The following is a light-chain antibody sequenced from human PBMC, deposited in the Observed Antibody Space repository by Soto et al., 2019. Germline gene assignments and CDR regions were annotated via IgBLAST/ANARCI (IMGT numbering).Light chain of an antibody. CDR2: EVS. CDR3: CTYAGSSTYV. V-gene: IGLV2-23*02. J-gene: IGLJ1*01. CDR1: SSDVGYYNL. Sequence: QSALTQPASVSGSPGQSITISCTGTSSDVGYYNLVSWYQQHPGKAPKLMVYEVSKRPSGVSDRFSGSKSANTASLTISGLQAEDEADYYCCTYAGSSTYVFGTGTQLTVL.